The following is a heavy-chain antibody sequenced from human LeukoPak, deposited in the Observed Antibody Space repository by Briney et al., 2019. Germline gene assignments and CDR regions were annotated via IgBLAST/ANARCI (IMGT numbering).Heavy chain of an antibody. CDR2: INHSGST. Sequence: SETLSLTCAVYGGSFSGYYWSWIRQPPGKGLEWIGEINHSGSTNYNPSLKSRVTISVDTSKNQFSLKLSSVTAADTAVYYCARVSISLFGVVTAHFDSWGQGTLVAVSS. J-gene: IGHJ4*02. D-gene: IGHD3-3*01. CDR3: ARVSISLFGVVTAHFDS. V-gene: IGHV4-34*01. CDR1: GGSFSGYY.